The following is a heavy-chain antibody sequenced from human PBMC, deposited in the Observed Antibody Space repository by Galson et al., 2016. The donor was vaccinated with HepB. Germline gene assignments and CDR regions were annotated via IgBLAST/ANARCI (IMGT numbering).Heavy chain of an antibody. J-gene: IGHJ4*02. CDR2: ITDSGGSA. CDR3: TRAAAPPHSEF. D-gene: IGHD6-25*01. V-gene: IGHV3-23*01. CDR1: GFTFRSYA. Sequence: SLRLSCAASGFTFRSYAMSWVRQTPGKGLEWVSSITDSGGSAYYADSVKGRFTISRDNSKNTLFLQMNSLRAEDTAIYYCTRAAAPPHSEFWGQGALVTVSS.